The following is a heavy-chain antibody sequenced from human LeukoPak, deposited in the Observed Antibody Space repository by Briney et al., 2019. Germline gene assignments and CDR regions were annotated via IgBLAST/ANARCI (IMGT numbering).Heavy chain of an antibody. CDR1: GYSFTSYW. Sequence: GESLKISCKGSGYSFTSYWIGWVCQMPGKGLEWMGIIYPSDSDTRYSPSFQGQVTISADKSISTAYLQWSSLKASDTAMYYCARAVGDGGFPEYYFDYWGQGTLVTVSS. CDR2: IYPSDSDT. V-gene: IGHV5-51*01. D-gene: IGHD3-10*01. CDR3: ARAVGDGGFPEYYFDY. J-gene: IGHJ4*02.